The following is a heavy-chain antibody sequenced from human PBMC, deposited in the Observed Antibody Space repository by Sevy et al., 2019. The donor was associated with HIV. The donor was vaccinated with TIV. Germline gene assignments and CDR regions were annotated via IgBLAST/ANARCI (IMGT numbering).Heavy chain of an antibody. CDR3: ARAFPNSSPFLPFDP. V-gene: IGHV4-61*02. D-gene: IGHD1-1*01. CDR2: VYTSGST. CDR1: GGSISSGSYY. J-gene: IGHJ5*02. Sequence: SETLSLTCTVSGGSISSGSYYWSWIRQPAGKGLEWIGRVYTSGSTNYNPSLKSRVTISVDTSKNQFSLKLSSVTAADTAVYYCARAFPNSSPFLPFDPWGQGTLVTVSS.